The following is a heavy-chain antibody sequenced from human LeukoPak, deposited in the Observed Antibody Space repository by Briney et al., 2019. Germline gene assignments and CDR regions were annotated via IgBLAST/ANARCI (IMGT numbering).Heavy chain of an antibody. V-gene: IGHV4-59*02. CDR3: ARAFWGSGIDY. J-gene: IGHJ4*02. D-gene: IGHD3-16*01. CDR1: GGSVSNYY. CDR2: IYYTET. Sequence: QPSETLSLTCTVSGGSVSNYYWSWIRQSPGKGLEWIGYIYYTETSYNPSLKSRVTISADTSKNQSSLKLYSVTAADTAVYYCARAFWGSGIDYWGQGTLVIVSS.